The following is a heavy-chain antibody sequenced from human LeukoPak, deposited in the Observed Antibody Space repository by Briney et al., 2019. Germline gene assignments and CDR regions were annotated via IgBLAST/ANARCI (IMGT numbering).Heavy chain of an antibody. V-gene: IGHV1-18*01. CDR1: GYTFSDYG. D-gene: IGHD6-13*01. J-gene: IGHJ4*02. Sequence: ASVKLSCKASGYTFSDYGVSWVRQAPGQGLEWMGWISAYNGHTDYAQKLQGRVTMTTDTSKSTAYMELRSLRSDDTAVYFCARDGAAAGTPLDYWGEGTLVTVSS. CDR3: ARDGAAAGTPLDY. CDR2: ISAYNGHT.